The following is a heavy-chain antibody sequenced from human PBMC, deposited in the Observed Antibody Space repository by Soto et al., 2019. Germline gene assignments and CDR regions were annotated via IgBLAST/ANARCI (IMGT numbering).Heavy chain of an antibody. J-gene: IGHJ6*02. CDR1: RFTFSGDA. CDR2: ISTTSTYI. CDR3: TRDYVMDV. V-gene: IGHV3-21*01. D-gene: IGHD3-10*02. Sequence: AGSLRLSCAASRFTFSGDAMNWVRQAPGKGLEWVSSISTTSTYIYYADSVKGRFTISRDNANNSLHLQMNSPRAEDTAVYYCTRDYVMDVWGQGTTVTVSS.